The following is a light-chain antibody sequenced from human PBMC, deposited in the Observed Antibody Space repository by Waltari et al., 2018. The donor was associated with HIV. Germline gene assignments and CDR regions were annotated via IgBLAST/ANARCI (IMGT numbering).Light chain of an antibody. V-gene: IGLV1-51*01. CDR3: ASWDRSLNGRVV. Sequence: QSVLTQPPSVSAAPGQKVTISCSGSTSNIGNYYVSWYQHLPVTAPKILLYYHSNRLSGVPDRFSGSKSGTSATLGSTGLQTGYEADYYCASWDRSLNGRVVFGGGTKVTVL. CDR2: YHS. CDR1: TSNIGNYY. J-gene: IGLJ2*01.